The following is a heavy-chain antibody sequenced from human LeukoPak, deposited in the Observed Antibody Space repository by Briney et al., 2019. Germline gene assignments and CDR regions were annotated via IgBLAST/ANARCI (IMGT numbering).Heavy chain of an antibody. CDR3: ASVGGR. D-gene: IGHD1-26*01. CDR2: INPKSGGA. V-gene: IGHV1-2*02. CDR1: GYTFTDNH. Sequence: ASVKVSCKASGYTFTDNHIHWVRQAPGQGLEWMAWINPKSGGADSALKFEGRVTMTRNTSASTAYLELRRLTKDDTAVYYCASVGGRWGQGTPVTVSS. J-gene: IGHJ4*02.